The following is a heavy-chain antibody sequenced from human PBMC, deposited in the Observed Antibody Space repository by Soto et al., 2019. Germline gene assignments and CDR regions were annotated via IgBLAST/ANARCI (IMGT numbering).Heavy chain of an antibody. CDR2: INAGNGNI. CDR3: ARAFTIFGVVIGPVDY. D-gene: IGHD3-3*01. V-gene: IGHV1-3*01. Sequence: GASVKVSCKASGYTFTSYAMHWVRQAPGQSLDCMGWINAGNGNIKFSQKFQGRVTITRDTSASTAYMELSSLRSEDTALFYCARAFTIFGVVIGPVDYWGQGTLVTVSS. J-gene: IGHJ4*02. CDR1: GYTFTSYA.